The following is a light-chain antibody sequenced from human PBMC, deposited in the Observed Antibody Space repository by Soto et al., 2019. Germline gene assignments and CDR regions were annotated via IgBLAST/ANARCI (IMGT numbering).Light chain of an antibody. V-gene: IGLV1-40*01. CDR2: EGT. Sequence: QSVLTQPPSVSGAPGQRVTISCTGSSSNIGAGSDVHWYQQLPGTAPKLLIYEGTQRPSGVSSRFSGSKSGNTASLTISGLQAEDEADYYCCSYASSSSYVFGTGTKLTVL. CDR3: CSYASSSSYV. J-gene: IGLJ1*01. CDR1: SSNIGAGSD.